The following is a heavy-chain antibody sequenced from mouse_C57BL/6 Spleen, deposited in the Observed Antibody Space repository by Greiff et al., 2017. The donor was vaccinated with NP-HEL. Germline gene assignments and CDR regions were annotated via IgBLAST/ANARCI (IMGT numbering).Heavy chain of an antibody. Sequence: QVQLQQSGAELVRPGASVTLSCKASGYTFTDYEMHWVKQTPVHGLEWIGAIDPETGGTAYNQKFKGKAILTADKSSSTAYMELRSLTSEDSAVYYCTRGSLLLRPSGSWFAYWGQGTLVTVSA. V-gene: IGHV1-15*01. D-gene: IGHD1-1*01. J-gene: IGHJ3*01. CDR1: GYTFTDYE. CDR3: TRGSLLLRPSGSWFAY. CDR2: IDPETGGT.